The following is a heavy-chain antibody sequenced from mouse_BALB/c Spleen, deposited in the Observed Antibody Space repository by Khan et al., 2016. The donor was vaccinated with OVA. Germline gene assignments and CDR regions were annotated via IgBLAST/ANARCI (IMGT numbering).Heavy chain of an antibody. V-gene: IGHV1-77*01. J-gene: IGHJ3*01. CDR1: GYTFTDYY. Sequence: QVRLQQSGAELARPGASVNLSCKASGYTFTDYYINWMRQRTGQGLEWIGEIYPGSANIYYNEKFKGKATLTADKSSSTVYMQLSSLTSEASAVFFWAREWAAWFPYWGQGTLVTVSA. CDR2: IYPGSANI. CDR3: AREWAAWFPY.